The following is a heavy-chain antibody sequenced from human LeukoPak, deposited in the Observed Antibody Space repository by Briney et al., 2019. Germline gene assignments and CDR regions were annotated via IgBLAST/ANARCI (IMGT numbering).Heavy chain of an antibody. J-gene: IGHJ4*02. D-gene: IGHD6-19*01. CDR2: IYYSGST. V-gene: IGHV4-59*01. CDR3: ARARAVADPFDY. Sequence: SETLSLTCTVSGGSITSYYWSWIRQPPGKGLEWIGYIYYSGSTNYNPSLKSRVTISVDTSKNQFSLKLSSVTAADTAVDYCARARAVADPFDYWGQGTLVTVSS. CDR1: GGSITSYY.